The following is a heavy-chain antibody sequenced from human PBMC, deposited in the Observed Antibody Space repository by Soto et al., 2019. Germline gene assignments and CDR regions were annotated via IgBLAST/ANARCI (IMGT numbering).Heavy chain of an antibody. CDR1: GFTFSSYA. CDR2: ISSNGGST. CDR3: ARGIWDYYDSSDSFSY. D-gene: IGHD3-22*01. J-gene: IGHJ4*02. V-gene: IGHV3-64*01. Sequence: PGGYLRLSCAASGFTFSSYAMHWVRQALGKGLEYVSAISSNGGSTYYANSVKGRFTISRDNSKNTLYLQMGSLRAEDMAVYYCARGIWDYYDSSDSFSYWGQGTLVTVSS.